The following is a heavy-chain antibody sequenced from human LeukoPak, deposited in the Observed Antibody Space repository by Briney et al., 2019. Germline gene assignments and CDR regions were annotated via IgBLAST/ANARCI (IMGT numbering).Heavy chain of an antibody. Sequence: PSETLSLTCTVSGGSISSGGYYWSWIRQHPGKGLEWIGYIYYSGSTYYNPSLKSRVTISVDTSKNQLSLKLSSVTAADTAVYYCAREIRITIFGVVKNWFDPWGQGTLVTVSS. V-gene: IGHV4-31*03. CDR1: GGSISSGGYY. D-gene: IGHD3-3*01. CDR3: AREIRITIFGVVKNWFDP. J-gene: IGHJ5*02. CDR2: IYYSGST.